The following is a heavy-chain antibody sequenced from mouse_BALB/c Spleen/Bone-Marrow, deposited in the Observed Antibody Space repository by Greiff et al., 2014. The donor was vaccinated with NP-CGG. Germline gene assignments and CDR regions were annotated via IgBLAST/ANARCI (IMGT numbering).Heavy chain of an antibody. Sequence: QVQLQQSGPGLVQPSQSLSITCTVSGFSLTSYGVHWVRQPPGKGLEWLGVIGSGGSKDYNAAFISRLSIIKDNSKSQVFFKMTNLQAEDTAIYYCARNKDDAMAYWGQGTSVTVSS. J-gene: IGHJ4*01. CDR1: GFSLTSYG. V-gene: IGHV2-4*02. CDR2: IGSGGSK. D-gene: IGHD2-12*01. CDR3: ARNKDDAMAY.